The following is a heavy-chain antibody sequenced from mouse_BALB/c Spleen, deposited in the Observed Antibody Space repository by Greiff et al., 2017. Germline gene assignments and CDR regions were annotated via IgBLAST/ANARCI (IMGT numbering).Heavy chain of an antibody. J-gene: IGHJ3*01. CDR1: GFNIKDYY. CDR2: IDPENGDT. Sequence: EVQLQQSGAELVRSGASVKLSCTASGFNIKDYYMHWVKQRPEQGLEWIGWIDPENGDTEYAPKFQGKATMTADTSSNTAYLQLSSLTSEDTAVYYCNADSSGSAYWGQGTLVTVSA. D-gene: IGHD3-2*01. V-gene: IGHV14-4*02. CDR3: NADSSGSAY.